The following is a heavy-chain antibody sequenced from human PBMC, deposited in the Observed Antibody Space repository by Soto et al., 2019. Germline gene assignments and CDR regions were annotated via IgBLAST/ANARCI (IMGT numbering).Heavy chain of an antibody. V-gene: IGHV3-23*01. J-gene: IGHJ4*02. CDR1: GFTFGNYA. CDR3: AKRPLTAAGFDY. D-gene: IGHD6-13*01. CDR2: ITGSGGGT. Sequence: GVLRLSCAASGFTFGNYAMTWVRQAPGKGLEWVSVITGSGGGTYFVDSVKGRFTISRDNSKNTVYLQMNSLRAEDTAVYYCAKRPLTAAGFDYWGQGTLVTVSS.